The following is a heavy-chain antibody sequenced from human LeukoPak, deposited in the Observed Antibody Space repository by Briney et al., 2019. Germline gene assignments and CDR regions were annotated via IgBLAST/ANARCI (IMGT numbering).Heavy chain of an antibody. J-gene: IGHJ4*02. CDR3: AKDKPAYYSGRRGPLLYFDY. D-gene: IGHD1-26*01. Sequence: PGGSLSLSCAASGFTFSSYAMRWARRAPAKGLEGVSALRGRGGSTYYTDSAKGRLTIPRDNPKNTLHLAKKSLRAQHTPVYYCAKDKPAYYSGRRGPLLYFDYWGQGTLVTVSS. CDR1: GFTFSSYA. CDR2: LRGRGGST. V-gene: IGHV3-23*01.